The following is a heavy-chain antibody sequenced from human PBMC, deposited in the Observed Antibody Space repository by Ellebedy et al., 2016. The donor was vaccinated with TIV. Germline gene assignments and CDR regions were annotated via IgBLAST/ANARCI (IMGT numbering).Heavy chain of an antibody. V-gene: IGHV3-7*01. CDR2: IYQDGSEQ. J-gene: IGHJ5*02. D-gene: IGHD4-17*01. CDR1: GFSFRSYW. Sequence: PGGSLRLSCEASGFSFRSYWMSWVRQAPGKGLEWLANIYQDGSEQYYVDSVKGRFTISRDNARNSVYLQMNSLRAEDTAVYYCARRGSYGDYSVRVNSWFDLWGQGTLVTVSS. CDR3: ARRGSYGDYSVRVNSWFDL.